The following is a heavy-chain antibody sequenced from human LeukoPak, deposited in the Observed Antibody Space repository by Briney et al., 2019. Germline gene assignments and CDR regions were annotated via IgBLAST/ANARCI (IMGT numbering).Heavy chain of an antibody. CDR2: ISAYNGNT. CDR1: GYTFTSYG. J-gene: IGHJ5*02. CDR3: AREGLWFGELAWFDP. D-gene: IGHD3-10*01. V-gene: IGHV1-18*01. Sequence: GASVKVSCKASGYTFTSYGISWVRQAPGQGLEWMGWISAYNGNTNYAQKLQGRVTMTTDTSTSTAYMELRSLRSDDTAVYYCAREGLWFGELAWFDPWGQGTLVTVSS.